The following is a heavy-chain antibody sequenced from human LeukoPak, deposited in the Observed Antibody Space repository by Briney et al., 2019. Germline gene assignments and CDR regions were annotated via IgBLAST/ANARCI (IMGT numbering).Heavy chain of an antibody. Sequence: GGSLRLSCAASGFTFSNYAMTWVRQAPGKGLEWVSAISGSGGTTYYADPVRGRFTISRDNSKNTLYLQMNSLRAEDTAVYYCAKGLINDWSALEYWGQGTLVTVSS. D-gene: IGHD3-9*01. CDR1: GFTFSNYA. CDR3: AKGLINDWSALEY. V-gene: IGHV3-23*01. J-gene: IGHJ4*02. CDR2: ISGSGGTT.